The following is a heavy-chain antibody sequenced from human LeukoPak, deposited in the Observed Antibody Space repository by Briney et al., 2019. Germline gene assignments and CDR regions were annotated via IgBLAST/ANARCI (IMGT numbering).Heavy chain of an antibody. CDR3: AKDQFGDLSAFDI. Sequence: GGSLRLSCAASGFTFSSYEMNWVRQAPGKGLEWVSYISSGGITIHYADSVKGRFTISRDNSKNTLYLQMNSLRAEDTAVYYCAKDQFGDLSAFDIWGQGTMVTVSS. CDR1: GFTFSSYE. D-gene: IGHD3-10*01. CDR2: ISSGGITI. V-gene: IGHV3-48*03. J-gene: IGHJ3*02.